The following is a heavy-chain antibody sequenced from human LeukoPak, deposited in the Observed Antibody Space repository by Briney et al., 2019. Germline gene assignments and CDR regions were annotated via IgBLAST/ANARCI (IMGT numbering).Heavy chain of an antibody. J-gene: IGHJ1*01. D-gene: IGHD3-22*01. CDR3: ASLTYYYDSSGYYDWYFQH. V-gene: IGHV4-4*07. CDR1: GGSISSYY. CDR2: IYTSGST. Sequence: SETLSLTCTVSGGSISSYYWSWIRQPAGKGLKWIGRIYTSGSTNYNPSLKSRVTMSVDTSKNQFSLKLSSVTAADTAVYYCASLTYYYDSSGYYDWYFQHWGQGTLVTVSS.